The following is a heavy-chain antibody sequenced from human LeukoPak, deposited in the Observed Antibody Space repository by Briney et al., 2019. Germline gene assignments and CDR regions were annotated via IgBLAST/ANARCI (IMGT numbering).Heavy chain of an antibody. CDR1: GVSFSGYY. Sequence: SETLSLTCAVYGVSFSGYYWNWIRQPPGKGLEWIGEIEYSGSTKYNPSLKSRVTISADTSKNQFSLKLSSVTAADTAVYYCARTSGDWLSWAWIGVDVWGQGTTVTVSS. CDR3: ARTSGDWLSWAWIGVDV. J-gene: IGHJ6*02. V-gene: IGHV4-34*01. CDR2: IEYSGST. D-gene: IGHD3-9*01.